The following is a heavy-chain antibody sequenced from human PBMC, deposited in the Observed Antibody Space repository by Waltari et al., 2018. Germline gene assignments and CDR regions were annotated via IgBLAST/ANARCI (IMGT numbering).Heavy chain of an antibody. CDR1: GFSFSSYE. D-gene: IGHD2-2*01. CDR3: VRDGLGSGRTRVDV. Sequence: EAQLVESGGGLVQPGGSLRLSCAASGFSFSSYEMNWVRQAPGKGLEWISYMSDSDNSKFYAESVKGRFTVSRDNAKNSLHLEMNSLRAEDTATYYCVRDGLGSGRTRVDVWGQGTTVIVSS. CDR2: MSDSDNSK. J-gene: IGHJ6*02. V-gene: IGHV3-48*03.